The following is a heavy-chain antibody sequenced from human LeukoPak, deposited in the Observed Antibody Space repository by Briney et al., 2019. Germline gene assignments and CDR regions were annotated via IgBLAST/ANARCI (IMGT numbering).Heavy chain of an antibody. V-gene: IGHV1-69*01. CDR1: GGTFSSYA. D-gene: IGHD1-26*01. Sequence: SVKVSCKASGGTFSSYAISWVRQAPGQGLEWMGGIIPIFGTANYAQKFQGRVTITADESTSTAYMELSSLRSEDTAVYYCARVPNSGSYFNWFDPWGQGTLVTVSS. CDR3: ARVPNSGSYFNWFDP. J-gene: IGHJ5*02. CDR2: IIPIFGTA.